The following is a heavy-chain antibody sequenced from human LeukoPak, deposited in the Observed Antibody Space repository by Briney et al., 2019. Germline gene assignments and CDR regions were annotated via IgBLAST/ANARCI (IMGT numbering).Heavy chain of an antibody. CDR1: GGSIISGGYY. Sequence: SETLSLTCTVSGGSIISGGYYWSWIRQHPGKGLEWIGYTYYSGSTYYNPSLKSRVTVSADTSKNQFSLKLRSVTAADTAVYYCARLTYHDFWSGYQNWFDPWGQGTLVTVSS. J-gene: IGHJ5*02. D-gene: IGHD3-3*01. CDR2: TYYSGST. CDR3: ARLTYHDFWSGYQNWFDP. V-gene: IGHV4-31*03.